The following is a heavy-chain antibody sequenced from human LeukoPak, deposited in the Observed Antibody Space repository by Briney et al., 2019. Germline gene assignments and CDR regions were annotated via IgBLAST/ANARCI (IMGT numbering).Heavy chain of an antibody. D-gene: IGHD6-13*01. Sequence: SETLSLTCVVSGDSITNHYWSLIRRPPGKGLEWIGYIYYNGRINYNPSLKSRVTISVDTSKNQFSLKLSSVTAADTAVYYCARQGRGSSAGFDYWGQGTLVTVSS. V-gene: IGHV4-59*08. CDR2: IYYNGRI. CDR3: ARQGRGSSAGFDY. J-gene: IGHJ4*02. CDR1: GDSITNHY.